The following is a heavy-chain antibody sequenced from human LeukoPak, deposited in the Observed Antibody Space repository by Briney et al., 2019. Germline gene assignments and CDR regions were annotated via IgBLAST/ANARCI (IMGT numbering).Heavy chain of an antibody. CDR3: ARDSTSIAARPGDY. V-gene: IGHV3-66*01. CDR2: FYSGGST. J-gene: IGHJ4*02. D-gene: IGHD6-6*01. CDR1: GFTVSSKY. Sequence: GGSLRLSCAAFGFTVSSKYMSWVRQAPGKGLEWVSVFYSGGSTYYADSVKGRFTISRDNSKNTLYFQMNSLRAEDTAVYYCARDSTSIAARPGDYWGQGTLVTVSS.